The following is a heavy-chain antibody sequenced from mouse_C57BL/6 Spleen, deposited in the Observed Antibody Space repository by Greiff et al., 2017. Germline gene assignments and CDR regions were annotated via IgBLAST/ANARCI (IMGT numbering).Heavy chain of an antibody. Sequence: VQLQQSVAELVRPGASVKLSCTASGFNIKNTYMHWVKQRPEQGLEWIGRIDPANGNTKYAQKLQGKAPITADTSSHTAYLQHSSLTSEDTALDYFAGNDDYDRAMDDWGQGTSVTVSS. CDR1: GFNIKNTY. CDR2: IDPANGNT. CDR3: AGNDDYDRAMDD. V-gene: IGHV14-3*01. D-gene: IGHD2-4*01. J-gene: IGHJ4*01.